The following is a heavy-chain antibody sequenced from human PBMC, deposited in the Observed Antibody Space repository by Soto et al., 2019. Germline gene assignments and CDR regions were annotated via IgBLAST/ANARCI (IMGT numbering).Heavy chain of an antibody. CDR1: GGSVSSGSYY. CDR2: IYYSGST. J-gene: IGHJ6*02. Sequence: SYTLSLTSSVSGGSVSSGSYYWSMILKPPGKGLEWIGYIYYSGSTNYNPSLKIRVTISLDTSKNQFSLKLRSVTAADTAVYYCARRVRAGWYPYYYYGMDVWGQGTTVTVSS. V-gene: IGHV4-61*01. D-gene: IGHD6-19*01. CDR3: ARRVRAGWYPYYYYGMDV.